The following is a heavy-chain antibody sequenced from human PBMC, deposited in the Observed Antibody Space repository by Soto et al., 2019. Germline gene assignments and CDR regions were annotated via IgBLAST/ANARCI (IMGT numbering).Heavy chain of an antibody. D-gene: IGHD7-27*01. J-gene: IGHJ6*02. CDR1: GGTFSSYA. CDR3: ARETGEAGNYYGMDV. V-gene: IGHV1-69*12. CDR2: SIHIFGTA. Sequence: QVQLVQSGAEVKKPGSSVKVSCKASGGTFSSYAISWVRQAPGQGLEWMGGSIHIFGTANYAQKFQGRVTITADESTSTDYMELSSLRSEDTAVYYCARETGEAGNYYGMDVWGPGTTVTVSS.